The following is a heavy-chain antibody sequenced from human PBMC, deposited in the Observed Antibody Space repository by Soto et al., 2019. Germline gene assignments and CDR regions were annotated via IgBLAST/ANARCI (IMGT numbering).Heavy chain of an antibody. J-gene: IGHJ4*02. CDR2: IYPGDSDS. CDR3: AMANVITFGGIIDPSFCDY. CDR1: GYNFPIYW. Sequence: GESLKISCQGSGYNFPIYWIAWVRQMPGKGLEWMGIIYPGDSDSRYSPSFQGQVTISADKSISTAYLQWSSLKASDTALYYCAMANVITFGGIIDPSFCDYWGQGTLVIVSS. V-gene: IGHV5-51*01. D-gene: IGHD3-16*02.